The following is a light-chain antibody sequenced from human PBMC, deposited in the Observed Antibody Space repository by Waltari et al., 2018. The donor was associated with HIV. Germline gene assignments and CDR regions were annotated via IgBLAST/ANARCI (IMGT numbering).Light chain of an antibody. J-gene: IGLJ3*02. CDR1: SSNIGRNT. CDR2: TDN. CDR3: AAWDDSLNGLWV. V-gene: IGLV1-44*01. Sequence: QSVLTQPPSVSGTPGQRVTISCSGASSNIGRNTVNWFQLLPGTAPKLLIYTDNQRPSGVPDRFSGSKSGTSASLAISGLQSEDDADYFCAAWDDSLNGLWVFGGGTKLTVL.